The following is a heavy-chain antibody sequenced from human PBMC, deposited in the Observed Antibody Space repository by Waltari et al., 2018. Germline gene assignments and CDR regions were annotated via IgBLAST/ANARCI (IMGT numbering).Heavy chain of an antibody. Sequence: QVQLQESGPGLVKPSETLSLTCTVSGGSISSYYWSWIRQPAGKGLEWIGRIYTSGSTNYNPSLKSRVTMSVDTSKNQFSLKLSSVTAADTAVYYCARAYCSGGSCYSKIFDYWGQGTLVTVSS. D-gene: IGHD2-15*01. CDR3: ARAYCSGGSCYSKIFDY. CDR1: GGSISSYY. V-gene: IGHV4-4*07. J-gene: IGHJ4*02. CDR2: IYTSGST.